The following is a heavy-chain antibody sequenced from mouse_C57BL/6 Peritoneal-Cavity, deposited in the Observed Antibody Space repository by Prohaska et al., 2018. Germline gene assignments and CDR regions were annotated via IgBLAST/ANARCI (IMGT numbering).Heavy chain of an antibody. CDR2: INSDGSAI. D-gene: IGHD2-1*01. Sequence: EVQLLETGGGLVQPGGSRGLSCDGSGFTFSGFWISCVRQTPGKTLEWFGDINSDGSAINYAPSIKDRFTIFRDNDKSTLYLQMSSVRSEDTATYFCRRYGNYWCIDVGGRGTTVTVSS. V-gene: IGHV11-2*01. CDR1: GFTFSGFW. CDR3: RRYGNYWCIDV. J-gene: IGHJ1*03.